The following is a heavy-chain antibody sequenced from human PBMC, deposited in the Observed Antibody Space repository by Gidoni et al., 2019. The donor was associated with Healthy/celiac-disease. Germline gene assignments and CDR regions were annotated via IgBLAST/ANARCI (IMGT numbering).Heavy chain of an antibody. Sequence: QVQLQQWGAGLLKPSETLSLTCAVYGGSFSGYYWSWIRQPPGKGLEWIGEINHSGSTNYNPSLKSRVTISVDTSKNQFSLKLSSVTAADTAVYYCARGGRLNVGDMDYWGQGTLVTVSS. CDR3: ARGGRLNVGDMDY. J-gene: IGHJ4*02. D-gene: IGHD3-10*01. CDR2: INHSGST. CDR1: GGSFSGYY. V-gene: IGHV4-34*01.